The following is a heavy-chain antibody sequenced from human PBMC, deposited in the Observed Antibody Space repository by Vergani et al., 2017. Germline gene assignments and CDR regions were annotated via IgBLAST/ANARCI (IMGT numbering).Heavy chain of an antibody. CDR1: GFTFSSYS. J-gene: IGHJ6*02. CDR2: ISSSSSYI. Sequence: EVQLVESGGGLVKPGGSLRLSCAASGFTFSSYSMNWVRQAPGKGLEWVSSISSSSSYIYYADSVKGRFTISRDNAKNSLYLQMNSLRAEDTAVYYCARAELRFYGPDYYGMDVWGQGTTVTVSS. CDR3: ARAELRFYGPDYYGMDV. D-gene: IGHD3-3*01. V-gene: IGHV3-21*01.